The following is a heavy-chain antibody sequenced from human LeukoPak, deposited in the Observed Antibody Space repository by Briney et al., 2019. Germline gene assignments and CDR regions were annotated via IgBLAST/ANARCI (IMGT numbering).Heavy chain of an antibody. Sequence: SETLSLTCAVSGYSWSWIRQPPGKGLEWIAEIDHSGSINYNPSLKSRVTISVDTSKNQFSLKLDSVTAADTAVYYCARGASSIHFDYWGQGTLVTVSS. J-gene: IGHJ4*02. CDR1: GYS. V-gene: IGHV4-34*01. CDR3: ARGASSIHFDY. D-gene: IGHD3-16*01. CDR2: IDHSGSI.